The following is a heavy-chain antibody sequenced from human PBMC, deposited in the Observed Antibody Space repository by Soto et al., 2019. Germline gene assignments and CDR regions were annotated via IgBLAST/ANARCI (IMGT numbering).Heavy chain of an antibody. D-gene: IGHD6-19*01. CDR2: IYDSGST. Sequence: SETLSLTCTVSGGSISSGGYYWSWVRQHPGKGLEWIGYIYDSGSTYYNPSLKSRVTISVDTSKNQFSLKLTSVTAADTAVYYCASQATGWYPDYWGQGTLVTVS. V-gene: IGHV4-31*03. CDR3: ASQATGWYPDY. J-gene: IGHJ4*02. CDR1: GGSISSGGYY.